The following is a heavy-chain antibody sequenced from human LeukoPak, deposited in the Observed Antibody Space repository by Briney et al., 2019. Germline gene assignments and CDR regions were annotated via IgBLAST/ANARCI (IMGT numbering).Heavy chain of an antibody. CDR1: GFTFSSFA. Sequence: GGSLRLSCAASGFTFSSFAMSWVRQAPGKGLEWVSSISGSAGSRSYADSVEGRFTISRDNSKNTLYLQMNSLRAEDTAVYYCAKRGGAAAVFGYWGQGTLVTVSS. CDR3: AKRGGAAAVFGY. V-gene: IGHV3-23*01. J-gene: IGHJ4*02. D-gene: IGHD6-13*01. CDR2: ISGSAGSR.